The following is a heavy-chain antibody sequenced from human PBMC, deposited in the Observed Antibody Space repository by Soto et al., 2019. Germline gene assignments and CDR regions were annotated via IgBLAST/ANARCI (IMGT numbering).Heavy chain of an antibody. CDR1: GFSFSIYW. J-gene: IGHJ6*03. CDR2: IKEDGSEK. V-gene: IGHV3-7*01. D-gene: IGHD2-21*01. CDR3: ATYYFYYMDV. Sequence: PGGSLRLSCAASGFSFSIYWMTWVRQAPGKGLEWVANIKEDGSEKYYVDSVRGRFTVSRDNAKNSLYLHMNSLRAEDTAVYYCATYYFYYMDVWGKGTTVTVSS.